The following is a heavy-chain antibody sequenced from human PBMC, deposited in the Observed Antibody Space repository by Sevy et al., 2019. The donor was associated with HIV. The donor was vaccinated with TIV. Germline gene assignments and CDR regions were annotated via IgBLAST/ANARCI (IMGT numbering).Heavy chain of an antibody. CDR2: IYYNGHI. CDR1: SGSITSLY. CDR3: AGENAWGRGYS. Sequence: SETLSLTCTVSSGSITSLYWNWIRQPPGKGLEWIANIYYNGHINYNPSLKSRVTLSLDTSMNQFSLRLSSVTAADTAMYYCAGENAWGRGYSWGQGTLVTVSS. D-gene: IGHD1-26*01. J-gene: IGHJ4*02. V-gene: IGHV4-59*08.